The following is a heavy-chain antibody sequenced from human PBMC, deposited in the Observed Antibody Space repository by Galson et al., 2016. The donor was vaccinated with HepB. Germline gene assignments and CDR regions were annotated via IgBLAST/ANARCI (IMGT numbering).Heavy chain of an antibody. CDR3: AKGSWLSMDV. V-gene: IGHV5-51*01. CDR2: IYPGPSET. J-gene: IGHJ6*02. CDR1: GYNFDYYW. Sequence: QSGAEVKKPGESLKISCQGSGYNFDYYWIGWVRQMPGKGLEWMGIIYPGPSETNYSPSLQGQVTISVDKSINTAYLQWSSLNASDTAMYYCAKGSWLSMDVWGQGTTVTVSS. D-gene: IGHD5-12*01.